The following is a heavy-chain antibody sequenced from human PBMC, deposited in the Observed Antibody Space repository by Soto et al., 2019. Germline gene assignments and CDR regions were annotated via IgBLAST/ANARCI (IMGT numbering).Heavy chain of an antibody. CDR2: MNPNSGNT. CDR1: GYTFTSYD. D-gene: IGHD3-16*02. V-gene: IGHV1-8*01. J-gene: IGHJ3*02. CDR3: ARGVSYAYFWGSYRRLADAFDI. Sequence: ASVKVSCKASGYTFTSYDINWVRQATGQGLEWMGWMNPNSGNTGYAQKFQGRVTMTRNTSISTAYMELSSLRSEDTAVYYCARGVSYAYFWGSYRRLADAFDIWGQGTMVPVSS.